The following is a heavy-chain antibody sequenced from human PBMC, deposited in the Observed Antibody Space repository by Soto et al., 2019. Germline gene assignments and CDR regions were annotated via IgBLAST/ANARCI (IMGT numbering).Heavy chain of an antibody. CDR2: INPAGGTT. CDR1: GYSFTSTY. J-gene: IGHJ4*02. Sequence: QVQLVRSGAEVKKPGASVRISCRASGYSFTSTYVHWVRQAPGQGPEWMGIINPAGGTTYYAQKFQGRLTITSDTSTDTVFMDLNDLTSEDTAVYFCALKVVTYYDNWGQGTLLTVSS. D-gene: IGHD2-21*02. CDR3: ALKVVTYYDN. V-gene: IGHV1-46*01.